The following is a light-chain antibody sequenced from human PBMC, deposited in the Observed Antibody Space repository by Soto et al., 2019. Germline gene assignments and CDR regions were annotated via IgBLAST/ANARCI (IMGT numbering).Light chain of an antibody. V-gene: IGKV4-1*01. J-gene: IGKJ2*01. CDR2: WAS. Sequence: VLTQSPRSLAVSLGERATVNCRSSPSVLDNSTNKSYLAWYQKKPGHPPKLLVHWASVREAGVPDRFSGGGSGTDFTLTISSLQAEDVAVYYCHQYYTTPQTFGQGTQLEIK. CDR1: PSVLDNSTNKSY. CDR3: HQYYTTPQT.